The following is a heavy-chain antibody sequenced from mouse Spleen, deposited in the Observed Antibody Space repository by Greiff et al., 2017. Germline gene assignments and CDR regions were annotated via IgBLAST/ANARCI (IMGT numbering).Heavy chain of an antibody. D-gene: IGHD1-1*01. CDR3: ASSSYDAMDY. Sequence: EVQGVESGGDLVKPGGSLKLSCAASGFTFSSYGMSWVRQTPDKRLEWVATISSGGSYTYYPDSVKGRFTISRDNAKNTLYLQMSSLKSEDTAMYYCASSSYDAMDYWGQGTSVTVSS. CDR1: GFTFSSYG. V-gene: IGHV5-6*01. J-gene: IGHJ4*01. CDR2: ISSGGSYT.